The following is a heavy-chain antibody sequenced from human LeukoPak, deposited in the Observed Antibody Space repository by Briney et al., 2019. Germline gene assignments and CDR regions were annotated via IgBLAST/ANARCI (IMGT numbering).Heavy chain of an antibody. J-gene: IGHJ5*02. CDR3: AKGAGPPWFDP. Sequence: PSETLSLTCTVPGASISSDTYFWSWIRQPAGKGLEWIGRISSTGRTDYNPSLTSRVTISIDTSKNQLSMQLNSVTAADTAVYYCAKGAGPPWFDPWGQGTLVTVSS. CDR2: ISSTGRT. D-gene: IGHD6-19*01. V-gene: IGHV4-61*02. CDR1: GASISSDTYF.